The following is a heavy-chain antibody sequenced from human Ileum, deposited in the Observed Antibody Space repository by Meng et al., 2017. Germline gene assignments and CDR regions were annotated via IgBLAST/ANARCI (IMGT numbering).Heavy chain of an antibody. CDR3: ARDEPDVLIGYEAY. Sequence: QGWLVQCGKEVNKHGSSVKVSCKSSGGTFSRYGIRWVRQAHGQGLEWMGGITPMYGTANYGQKFQGRVTITAEKSTSTIYMELSSLRSEDTAVYYCARDEPDVLIGYEAYWGQGTLVTVSS. V-gene: IGHV1-69*06. CDR2: ITPMYGTA. D-gene: IGHD3-9*01. CDR1: GGTFSRYG. J-gene: IGHJ4*02.